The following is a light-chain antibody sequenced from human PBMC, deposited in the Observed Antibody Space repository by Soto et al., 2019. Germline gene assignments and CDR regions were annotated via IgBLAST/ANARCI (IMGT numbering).Light chain of an antibody. CDR3: QQWGSWPLT. V-gene: IGKV4-1*01. J-gene: IGKJ3*01. CDR1: QSVLYRSNNKNH. CDR2: WAS. Sequence: DIVMTQSPDSLAVSLGERATINCKSSQSVLYRSNNKNHIAWYQQKPGQPPRLVIYWASTRESGVPDRFSGSGSGTDFTLTISSLQAEDVAVYYCQQWGSWPLTFGPGTKVDVK.